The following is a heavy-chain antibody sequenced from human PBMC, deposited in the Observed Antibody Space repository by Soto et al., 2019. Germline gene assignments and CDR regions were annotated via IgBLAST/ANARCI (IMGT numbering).Heavy chain of an antibody. V-gene: IGHV3-33*01. J-gene: IGHJ4*02. CDR3: ARDFPPPRGSYQFDY. CDR2: IWYDGSNK. D-gene: IGHD1-26*01. Sequence: QVQLVESGGGVVQPGRSLRLSCAASGFTFSSYGMHWVRQAPGKGLERVAAIWYDGSNKYYADSVKGRFTISRDNSKNTLYLQMHSLRAEDTDVYYCARDFPPPRGSYQFDYWGQGTLVTVSS. CDR1: GFTFSSYG.